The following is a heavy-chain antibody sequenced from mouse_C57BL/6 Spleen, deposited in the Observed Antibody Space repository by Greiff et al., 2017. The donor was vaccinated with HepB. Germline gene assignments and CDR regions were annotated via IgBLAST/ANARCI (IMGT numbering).Heavy chain of an antibody. CDR1: GFNIKDYY. J-gene: IGHJ4*01. CDR3: TQTYGTLSFARDT. Sequence: VQLQQSGAELVRPGASVKLSCTASGFNIKDYYMHWVKQRPEQGLEWIGRIDPEDGDTEYAPKFQGKATMTADTSSNTAYLQLSSLTSEDTAVYSCTQTYGTLSFARDTWGQETSVTVSS. D-gene: IGHD1-1*01. CDR2: IDPEDGDT. V-gene: IGHV14-1*01.